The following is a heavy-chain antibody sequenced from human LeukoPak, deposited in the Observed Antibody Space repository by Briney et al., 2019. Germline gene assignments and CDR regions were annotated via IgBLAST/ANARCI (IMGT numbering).Heavy chain of an antibody. CDR2: IHTSGSP. V-gene: IGHV4-61*02. Sequence: PSETLFLSFSVSGDSVSSGPYFWTWIRQPAGRGLEWIGRIHTSGSPNYNSPLKSRVPILPATSNNHFSLNLKSVTAADTAVYYCARERLGEGALDIWGQGIMVTVSS. J-gene: IGHJ3*02. D-gene: IGHD3-10*01. CDR1: GDSVSSGPYF. CDR3: ARERLGEGALDI.